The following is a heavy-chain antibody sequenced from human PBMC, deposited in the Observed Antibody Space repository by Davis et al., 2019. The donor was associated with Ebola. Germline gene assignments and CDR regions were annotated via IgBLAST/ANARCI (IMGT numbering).Heavy chain of an antibody. V-gene: IGHV3-21*01. J-gene: IGHJ4*02. Sequence: PGGSLRLSCTASGFTFSAYSLHWVRQAPGKGLEWVSSIGTNPNYIYYAESVKGRFTISRDNSENTLYLQMSSLTVDDTAVYYCVRAVFHEVLDYWGQGAPVTVSS. D-gene: IGHD3-3*01. CDR2: IGTNPNYI. CDR1: GFTFSAYS. CDR3: VRAVFHEVLDY.